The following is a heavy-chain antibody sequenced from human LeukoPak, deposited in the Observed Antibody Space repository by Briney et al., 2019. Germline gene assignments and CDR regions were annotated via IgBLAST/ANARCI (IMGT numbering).Heavy chain of an antibody. Sequence: GGSLRLSWAASGSTFSSCSMNWVRQAPGKGLEWVSAISSDSSYIYYADSVRGRFTISRDNAKNSLYLQMSSLRAEDTAVYYCARIRDFGASYHYFYMDVWGKGTTVTVSS. CDR3: ARIRDFGASYHYFYMDV. CDR2: ISSDSSYI. CDR1: GSTFSSCS. V-gene: IGHV3-21*01. D-gene: IGHD4-17*01. J-gene: IGHJ6*03.